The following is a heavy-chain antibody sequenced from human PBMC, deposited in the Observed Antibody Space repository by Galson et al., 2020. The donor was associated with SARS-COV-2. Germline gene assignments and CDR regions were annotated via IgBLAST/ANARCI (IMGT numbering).Heavy chain of an antibody. CDR1: GGSISSSNW. V-gene: IGHV4-4*02. Sequence: ASETLSLTCAVSGGSISSSNWWRWVRQPPGKGLEWIGEIYHSGSTNYNPSLKSRVTISVDKSKNQFSLKLSSVTAADTAVYYCAREGQGVGAPLDYWGQGTLVTVSS. CDR2: IYHSGST. J-gene: IGHJ4*02. D-gene: IGHD1-26*01. CDR3: AREGQGVGAPLDY.